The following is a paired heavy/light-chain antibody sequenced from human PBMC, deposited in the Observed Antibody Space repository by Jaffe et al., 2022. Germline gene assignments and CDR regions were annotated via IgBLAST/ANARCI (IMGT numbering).Light chain of an antibody. CDR1: SSDVGGYNY. CDR2: EVS. CDR3: SSYTSSSTLEV. Sequence: QSALTQPASVSGSPGQSITISCTGTSSDVGGYNYVSWYQQHPGKAPKLMIYEVSNRPSGVSNRFSGSKSGNTASLTISGLQAEDEADYYCSSYTSSSTLEVFGTGTKVTVL. V-gene: IGLV2-14*01. J-gene: IGLJ1*01.
Heavy chain of an antibody. D-gene: IGHD5-12*01. CDR1: GFTFSSYA. J-gene: IGHJ2*01. V-gene: IGHV3-23*01. CDR2: ISGSGGST. CDR3: AKPLRETKWLRSARYFDL. Sequence: EVQLLESGGGLVQPGGSLRLSCAASGFTFSSYAMSWVRQAPGKGLEWVSAISGSGGSTYYADSVKGRFTISRDNSKNTLYLQMNSLRAEDTAVYYCAKPLRETKWLRSARYFDLWGRGTLVTVSS.